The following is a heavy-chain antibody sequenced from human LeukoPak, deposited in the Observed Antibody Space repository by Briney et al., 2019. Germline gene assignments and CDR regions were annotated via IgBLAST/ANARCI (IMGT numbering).Heavy chain of an antibody. V-gene: IGHV4-61*02. CDR2: IYTRGRT. CDR1: GGSISSGSYY. D-gene: IGHD3-22*01. CDR3: AGEGHYYDSSGYYYGGEDY. Sequence: SETLSLTCTVSGGSISSGSYYWSWVRQPAGKGLEWIGRIYTRGRTNYNPSLKSRVTMSVDTSKNQFSLKLSSVTAADTAVYYCAGEGHYYDSSGYYYGGEDYWGQGTLVTVSS. J-gene: IGHJ4*02.